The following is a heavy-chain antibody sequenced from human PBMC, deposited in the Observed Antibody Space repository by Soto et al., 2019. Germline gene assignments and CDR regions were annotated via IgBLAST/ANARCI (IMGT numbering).Heavy chain of an antibody. V-gene: IGHV1-18*01. CDR3: ARESDYGDYWFDP. CDR1: GYTFTSYG. J-gene: IGHJ5*02. CDR2: ISAYNGNT. D-gene: IGHD4-17*01. Sequence: ASVRVSCKASGYTFTSYGISWVRQAPGQGLEWMGWISAYNGNTNYAQKLQGRVTMTTDTYTSTDYMELRSLRSDDTAAYYCARESDYGDYWFDPWGQGTLVTVSS.